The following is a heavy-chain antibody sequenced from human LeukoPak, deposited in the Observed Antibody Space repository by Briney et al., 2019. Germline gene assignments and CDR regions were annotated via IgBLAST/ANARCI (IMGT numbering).Heavy chain of an antibody. CDR2: ITGTHYTI. V-gene: IGHV3-23*01. Sequence: PGGSLRLSCAASGFTFSTFAMTWVRQAPEKGLEWVSSITGTHYTIYNTNSVKGRFTISRDNSKNTLYLQMNSLRADDTAVYYCTKDPNGDYVGAFDPWGQGTLVTVSS. CDR1: GFTFSTFA. CDR3: TKDPNGDYVGAFDP. D-gene: IGHD4-17*01. J-gene: IGHJ5*02.